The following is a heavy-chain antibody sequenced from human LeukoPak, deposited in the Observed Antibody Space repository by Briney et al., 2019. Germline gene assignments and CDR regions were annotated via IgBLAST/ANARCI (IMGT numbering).Heavy chain of an antibody. CDR1: GYRFTAHY. CDR2: INPNSGDT. Sequence: GASVNVSCKASGYRFTAHYIHWVRQAPGQGLEWMGWINPNSGDTNYAQKFQGRVTMTGDTSISTAYMELSRLKSNDTAVYYCATLNSGGYPWYFNLWGRGTLATVSS. V-gene: IGHV1-2*02. J-gene: IGHJ2*01. D-gene: IGHD3-22*01. CDR3: ATLNSGGYPWYFNL.